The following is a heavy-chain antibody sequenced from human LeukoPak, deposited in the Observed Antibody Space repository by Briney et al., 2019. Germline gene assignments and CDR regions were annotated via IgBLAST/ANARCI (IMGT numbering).Heavy chain of an antibody. CDR2: INPSGGST. CDR1: GYTFTSYY. Sequence: ASVKVSCKASGYTFTSYYMHWVRQAPGQGLEWMGIINPSGGSTSYAQKFQGRVTMTRDTSTSTVYMELSSLRSEDTAVYYCAREGLVRGVLYYYYYMDVWGKGTTVTISS. CDR3: AREGLVRGVLYYYYYMDV. D-gene: IGHD3-10*01. V-gene: IGHV1-46*01. J-gene: IGHJ6*03.